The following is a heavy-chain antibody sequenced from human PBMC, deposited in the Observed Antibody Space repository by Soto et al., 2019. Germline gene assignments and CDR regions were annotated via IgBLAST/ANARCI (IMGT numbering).Heavy chain of an antibody. V-gene: IGHV4-59*08. J-gene: IGHJ5*02. D-gene: IGHD6-13*01. CDR2: IYYSGST. Sequence: PSETLSLTCTVSGGSISSYYWSWIRQPPGKGLEWIGYIYYSGSTNYNPSLKSRVTISVDTSKNQFSLKLSSVTAADTAVYYCARLRSSSWYLWFDPWGQGTLVTVSS. CDR3: ARLRSSSWYLWFDP. CDR1: GGSISSYY.